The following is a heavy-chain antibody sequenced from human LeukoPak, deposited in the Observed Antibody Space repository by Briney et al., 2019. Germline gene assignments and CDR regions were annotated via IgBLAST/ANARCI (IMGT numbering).Heavy chain of an antibody. V-gene: IGHV4-59*08. CDR3: ARRLQYVAFDI. CDR2: IYYSGST. Sequence: SETLSLTCTASGGSISSYYWSWIRQPPGKGLEWIGYIYYSGSTNYNPSLKSRVTISVDTSKNQFSLKLSSVTAADTAVYYCARRLQYVAFDIWGQGTMVTVSS. CDR1: GGSISSYY. D-gene: IGHD2/OR15-2a*01. J-gene: IGHJ3*02.